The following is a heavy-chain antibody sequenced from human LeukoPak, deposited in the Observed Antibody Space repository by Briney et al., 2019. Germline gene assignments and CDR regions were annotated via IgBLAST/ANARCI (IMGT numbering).Heavy chain of an antibody. CDR2: IKQDGSEK. CDR1: GFTFSSYW. D-gene: IGHD3-22*01. V-gene: IGHV3-7*01. J-gene: IGHJ4*02. CDR3: ARDFDYYDSSGCYDY. Sequence: PGGSLRLSCAASGFTFSSYWMSWVRQAPGKGLEWVANIKQDGSEKYYVDSVKGRFTISRDNAKNSLYLQMNSLRAEDTAVYYCARDFDYYDSSGCYDYWGQGTLVTVSS.